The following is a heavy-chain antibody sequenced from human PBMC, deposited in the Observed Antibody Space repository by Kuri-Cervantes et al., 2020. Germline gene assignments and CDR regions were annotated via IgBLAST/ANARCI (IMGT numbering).Heavy chain of an antibody. D-gene: IGHD3-10*01. V-gene: IGHV4-34*01. CDR2: INHSGST. CDR1: GGSFSGYY. CDR3: ARVNEGLGGFDY. J-gene: IGHJ4*02. Sequence: SETLSLTCAVYGGSFSGYYWSWIRQPPGKGLEWIGEINHSGSTNYNPSLKSRVTISVDTSKNQFSLKLSSVTAADTAVYYCARVNEGLGGFDYWGQGTLVTVSS.